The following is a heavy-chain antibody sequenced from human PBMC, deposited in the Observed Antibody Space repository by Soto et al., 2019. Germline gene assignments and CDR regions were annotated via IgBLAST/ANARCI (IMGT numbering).Heavy chain of an antibody. CDR2: VYNSGST. CDR3: TRSRREAVAGYTRDN. J-gene: IGHJ4*02. V-gene: IGHV4-59*01. CDR1: GGSISSNY. D-gene: IGHD6-13*01. Sequence: PSETLSLTCTVSGGSISSNYWTWIRQPPGKGLEWIGYVYNSGSTNYNPSLKSRVTISEDTSKSQFSLKVNSMTAADTAVYYCTRSRREAVAGYTRDNWDQGIWVTVAS.